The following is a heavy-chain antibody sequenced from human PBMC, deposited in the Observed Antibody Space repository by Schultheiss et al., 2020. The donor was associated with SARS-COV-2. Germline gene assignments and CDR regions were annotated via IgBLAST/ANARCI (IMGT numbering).Heavy chain of an antibody. V-gene: IGHV3-33*08. D-gene: IGHD3-9*01. J-gene: IGHJ4*02. Sequence: GGSLRLSCAASGFTFSSYGMHWVRQAPGKGLEWVAVIWYDGSNKYYADSVKGRFTISRDNAKNTLYLQMNSLRAEDTAVYYCARTKVRLRYFDYWGQGTLVTVSS. CDR1: GFTFSSYG. CDR3: ARTKVRLRYFDY. CDR2: IWYDGSNK.